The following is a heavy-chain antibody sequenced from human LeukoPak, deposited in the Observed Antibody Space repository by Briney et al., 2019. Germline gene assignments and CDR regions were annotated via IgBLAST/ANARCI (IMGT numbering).Heavy chain of an antibody. CDR2: IYHSGST. CDR3: ARGELYYYDSSGYLDY. J-gene: IGHJ4*02. Sequence: SETLSLTCTVSGYSISSGYYWGWIRQPPGKGLEWIGSIYHSGSTNYNPSLKSRVTISVDTSKNQFSLKLSSVTAADTAVYYCARGELYYYDSSGYLDYWGQGTLVTVSS. CDR1: GYSISSGYY. D-gene: IGHD3-22*01. V-gene: IGHV4-38-2*02.